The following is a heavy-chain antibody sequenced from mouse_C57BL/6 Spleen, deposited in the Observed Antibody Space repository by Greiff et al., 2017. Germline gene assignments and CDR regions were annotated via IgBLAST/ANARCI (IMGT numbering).Heavy chain of an antibody. CDR3: TTGYDPRGY. D-gene: IGHD2-3*01. V-gene: IGHV14-4*01. J-gene: IGHJ2*01. CDR2: IDPENGDT. CDR1: GFNIKDDY. Sequence: EVQLQQSGAELVRPGASVKLSCTASGFNIKDDYMHWVKQRPEQGLEWIGWIDPENGDTEYASKFQGKATITADTSSNTVYLQLSSLTSEDTAVYYCTTGYDPRGYWGQGTTLTVSS.